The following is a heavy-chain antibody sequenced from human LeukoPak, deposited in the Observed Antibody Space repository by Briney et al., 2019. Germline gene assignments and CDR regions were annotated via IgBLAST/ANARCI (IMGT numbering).Heavy chain of an antibody. CDR2: INPSGGST. V-gene: IGHV1-46*01. CDR1: GGTFSSYA. J-gene: IGHJ4*02. Sequence: ASVKVSCKASGGTFSSYAISWVRQAPGQGLEWMGIINPSGGSTNYAQSFQGRVTMTRDTSTSTVYMELSSLRSEDTAVYYCARDRERGTRGALYYFDYWGQGTLVTVSS. D-gene: IGHD2-2*01. CDR3: ARDRERGTRGALYYFDY.